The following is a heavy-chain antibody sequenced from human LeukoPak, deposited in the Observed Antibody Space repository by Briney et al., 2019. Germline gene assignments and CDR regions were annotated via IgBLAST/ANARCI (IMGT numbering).Heavy chain of an antibody. V-gene: IGHV4-59*01. D-gene: IGHD3-10*01. J-gene: IGHJ1*01. Sequence: SETLSLTCTVSGGSISSYYWSWLRQPPGKGLEWIGYIYYSGSTNYNPSLTSRVTISVDTSKNQFPLMLSSVTAADTAVYYCARGGVTIFQDWRQGTLVTVSS. CDR3: ARGGVTIFQD. CDR2: IYYSGST. CDR1: GGSISSYY.